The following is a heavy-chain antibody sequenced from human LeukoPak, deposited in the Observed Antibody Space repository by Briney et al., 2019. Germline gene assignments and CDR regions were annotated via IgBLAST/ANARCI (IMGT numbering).Heavy chain of an antibody. CDR1: GFTFSSYG. Sequence: GGSLRLSCAASGFTFSSYGMHWVRQAPGKGLEWVAFIRYDGSNKYYADSVKGRFTISRDNSKNTLYLQMNSLRAEDTAVYYCAKEKEEYHWSARFDYWGQGTLVTVSS. V-gene: IGHV3-30*02. J-gene: IGHJ4*02. CDR2: IRYDGSNK. CDR3: AKEKEEYHWSARFDY. D-gene: IGHD3-3*01.